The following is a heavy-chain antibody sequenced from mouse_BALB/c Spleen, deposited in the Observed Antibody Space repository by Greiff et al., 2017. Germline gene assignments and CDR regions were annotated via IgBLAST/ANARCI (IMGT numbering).Heavy chain of an antibody. Sequence: EVKLEESGGGLVQPGGSRKLSCAASGFTFSSFGMHWVRQAPEKGLEWVAYISSGSSTIYYADTVKGRFTISRDNPKNTLFLQMTSLRSEDTAMYYCARLNWDDYAMDYWGQGTSVTVSS. D-gene: IGHD4-1*01. CDR3: ARLNWDDYAMDY. J-gene: IGHJ4*01. CDR2: ISSGSSTI. CDR1: GFTFSSFG. V-gene: IGHV5-17*02.